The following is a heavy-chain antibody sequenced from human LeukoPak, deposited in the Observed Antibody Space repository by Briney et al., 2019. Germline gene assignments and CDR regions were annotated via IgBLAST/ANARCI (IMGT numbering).Heavy chain of an antibody. V-gene: IGHV3-7*01. Sequence: GGPLRLSCGASGFSFSSYWMTWVRQAPGQGLEWVASIKEDGREKYYVDSVKGRFTISRDNAKNSLYLDMNSLAVADTALYYCARVIGATVSPRSALDYWGQGTLVTVSS. D-gene: IGHD2/OR15-2a*01. CDR2: IKEDGREK. J-gene: IGHJ4*02. CDR3: ARVIGATVSPRSALDY. CDR1: GFSFSSYW.